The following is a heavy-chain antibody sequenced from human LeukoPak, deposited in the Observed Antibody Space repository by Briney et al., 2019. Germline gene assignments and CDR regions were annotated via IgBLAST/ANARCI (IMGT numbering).Heavy chain of an antibody. CDR2: INHSGST. J-gene: IGHJ5*02. CDR3: ARHRRHGYCYGDACSLSFWFDP. CDR1: GGSFSGYY. Sequence: SETLSLTCAVYGGSFSGYYWSWIRQPPGKGLEWIGEINHSGSTNYNPSLKSRDTISMDKSNNHFSLNLKPVTATDTSVYFCARHRRHGYCYGDACSLSFWFDPWGQGTLVTVSS. V-gene: IGHV4-34*01. D-gene: IGHD5-24*01.